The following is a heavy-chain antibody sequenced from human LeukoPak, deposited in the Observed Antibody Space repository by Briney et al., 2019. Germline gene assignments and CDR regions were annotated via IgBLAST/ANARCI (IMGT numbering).Heavy chain of an antibody. CDR1: GFTFSNHW. Sequence: GGSLRLSCAASGFTFSNHWMHWVRHAPGKGLMWVSRINRDGSRTDYADSVKGRFTISRDDAKNTLYLQVDSLRAEDTAVYFCARGGSDTAMAHDYWGQGTLVTVSS. CDR3: ARGGSDTAMAHDY. CDR2: INRDGSRT. J-gene: IGHJ4*02. V-gene: IGHV3-74*01. D-gene: IGHD5-18*01.